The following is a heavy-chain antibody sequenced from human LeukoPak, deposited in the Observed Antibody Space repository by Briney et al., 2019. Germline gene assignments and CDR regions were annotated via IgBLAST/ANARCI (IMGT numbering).Heavy chain of an antibody. J-gene: IGHJ4*02. V-gene: IGHV3-30*18. CDR3: AKGVWFGEIDY. CDR2: ISYDGSNK. CDR1: GFTFSSYG. Sequence: GGSLRLSCAASGFTFSSYGMHWVRQAPGKGLEWVAVISYDGSNKYYADSVKSRFTISRDNSKNTLYLQMNSLRAEDTAVYYCAKGVWFGEIDYWGQGTLVTVSS. D-gene: IGHD3-10*01.